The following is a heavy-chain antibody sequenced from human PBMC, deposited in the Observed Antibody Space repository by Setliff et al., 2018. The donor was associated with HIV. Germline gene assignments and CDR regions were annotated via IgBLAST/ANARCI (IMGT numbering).Heavy chain of an antibody. V-gene: IGHV1-2*04. CDR1: GYTFTGYY. CDR3: ARESFGSYYGSGSYNSPSPYYYYGMDV. CDR2: INPNSGGT. D-gene: IGHD3-10*01. J-gene: IGHJ6*02. Sequence: ASVKVSCKASGYTFTGYYMHWVRQAPGQGLEWMGWINPNSGGTNYAQKLQGWVTMTRDTSISTAYMELSRLRSDDTAVYYCARESFGSYYGSGSYNSPSPYYYYGMDVWGQGTTVTVSS.